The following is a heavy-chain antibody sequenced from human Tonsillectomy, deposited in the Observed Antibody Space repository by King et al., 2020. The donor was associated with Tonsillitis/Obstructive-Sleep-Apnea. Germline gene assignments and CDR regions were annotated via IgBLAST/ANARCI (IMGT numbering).Heavy chain of an antibody. CDR3: ARDWVVVVPAAPYGMDV. CDR2: ISYDGSNK. D-gene: IGHD2-2*01. J-gene: IGHJ6*02. V-gene: IGHV3-30*04. Sequence: VQLVESGGGVVQPGRSLRLSCAASGFTFSSYAMHWVRQAPGKGLEGVAVISYDGSNKYYADSVKGRFTISRDNSKNTLYLQMNSLRAEDTAVYYCARDWVVVVPAAPYGMDVWGQGTTVTVSS. CDR1: GFTFSSYA.